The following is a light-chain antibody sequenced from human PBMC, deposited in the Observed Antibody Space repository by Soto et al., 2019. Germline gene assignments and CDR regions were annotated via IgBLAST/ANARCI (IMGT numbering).Light chain of an antibody. CDR2: DAS. V-gene: IGKV1-5*01. CDR3: KHYNTYTA. Sequence: IQMTQSPSTLSASVGDRVTITCRASQSISSRLAWYQQKPGEAPKVLIYDASRLVSGLPSRFSGSGSGTKFTLTISSRELDDFATDYFKHYNTYTAFGGGTKGDI. CDR1: QSISSR. J-gene: IGKJ3*01.